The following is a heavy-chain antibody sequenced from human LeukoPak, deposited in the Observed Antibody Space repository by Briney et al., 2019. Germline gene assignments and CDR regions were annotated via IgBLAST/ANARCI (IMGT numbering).Heavy chain of an antibody. V-gene: IGHV4-34*01. D-gene: IGHD3-10*01. CDR1: GGSFSGYY. CDR2: IYYSGST. Sequence: SETLSLTCAVYGGSFSGYYWSWIRQPPGKGLEWIGSIYYSGSTYYNPSLKSRVTMSVDTSKNQFSLKLSSVTAADTAVYYCARGGSGSYPHFDYWGQGTLVTVSS. J-gene: IGHJ4*02. CDR3: ARGGSGSYPHFDY.